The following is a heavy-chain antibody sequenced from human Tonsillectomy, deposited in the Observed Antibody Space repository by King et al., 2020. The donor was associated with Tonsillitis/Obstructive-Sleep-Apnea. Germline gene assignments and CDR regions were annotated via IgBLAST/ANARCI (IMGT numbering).Heavy chain of an antibody. Sequence: QLVESGGGLVQPGGSLRLSCAASGFTFSSYAMSWVRQAPGKGLEWVSAISGSGGSTYYADSVKGRFTISRDNSKNTLYLKMNSLRAEDTAVYYCAKHSTLGYCSSTSCYARRRDDYWGQGTLVTVSS. CDR2: ISGSGGST. CDR3: AKHSTLGYCSSTSCYARRRDDY. D-gene: IGHD2-2*01. J-gene: IGHJ4*02. CDR1: GFTFSSYA. V-gene: IGHV3-23*04.